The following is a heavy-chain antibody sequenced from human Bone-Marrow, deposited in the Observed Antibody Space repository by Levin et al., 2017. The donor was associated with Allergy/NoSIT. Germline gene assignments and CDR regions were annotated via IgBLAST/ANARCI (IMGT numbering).Heavy chain of an antibody. CDR2: INHSGST. V-gene: IGHV4-34*01. CDR3: ASYLYGGLDY. Sequence: PSQTLSLTCAVYGGSLSGYYWSWIRQPPGKGLEWIGEINHSGSTTYNPSLKSRVTISVDTSKNQFSLRLSSVTAADTAVYYCASYLYGGLDYWGRGTLVTVSS. J-gene: IGHJ4*02. CDR1: GGSLSGYY. D-gene: IGHD3-16*01.